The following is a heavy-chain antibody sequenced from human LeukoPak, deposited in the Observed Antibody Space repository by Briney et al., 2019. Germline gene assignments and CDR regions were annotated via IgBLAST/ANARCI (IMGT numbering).Heavy chain of an antibody. V-gene: IGHV4-30-4*08. Sequence: NPSQTLSLTCTVSGGSISSGDYYWRWIRQPQGKGLEGIGYIYDSGSTYYNPSLKSRVTISVDTSKNQFSLKLSSVTAADTAVYYCARGGWRTSYYYMDVWGKGTTVTASS. D-gene: IGHD1-14*01. J-gene: IGHJ6*03. CDR1: GGSISSGDYY. CDR3: ARGGWRTSYYYMDV. CDR2: IYDSGST.